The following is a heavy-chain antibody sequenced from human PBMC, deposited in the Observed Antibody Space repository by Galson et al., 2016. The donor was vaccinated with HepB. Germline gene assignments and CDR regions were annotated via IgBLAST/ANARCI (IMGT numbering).Heavy chain of an antibody. J-gene: IGHJ4*02. CDR1: GGSFSNNNYY. CDR3: ARRVVVTALVRDGVEY. CDR2: IYYSGST. Sequence: SETLSLTCTVSGGSFSNNNYYGGWIRQPPGKGLEYIGSIYYSGSTYYNPSLKSRVTISVDTSKNQFSLQLRSVTAADTAVYYCARRVVVTALVRDGVEYWGQGILVIVSS. D-gene: IGHD2-21*02. V-gene: IGHV4-39*01.